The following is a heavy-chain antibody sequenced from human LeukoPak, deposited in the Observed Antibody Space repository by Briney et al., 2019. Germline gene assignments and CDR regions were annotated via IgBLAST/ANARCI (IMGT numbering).Heavy chain of an antibody. CDR1: GFTFSSYA. D-gene: IGHD1-1*01. Sequence: PGGSLRLSCAASGFTFSSYAMSWVRQAPGKGLEWVSAISGSGGSTYYADSVKGRFTVSRDRSKNTLYLQMSSLRAADTAVYYCAKDLREMPLELDYWGQGTLVTVSS. J-gene: IGHJ4*02. V-gene: IGHV3-23*01. CDR3: AKDLREMPLELDY. CDR2: ISGSGGST.